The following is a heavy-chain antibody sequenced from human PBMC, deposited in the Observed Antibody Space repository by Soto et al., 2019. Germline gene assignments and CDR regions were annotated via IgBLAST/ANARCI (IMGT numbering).Heavy chain of an antibody. J-gene: IGHJ4*02. CDR3: VKLGSANNY. V-gene: IGHV3-23*01. CDR1: GFTFLSYA. CDR2: ISGSGDTT. Sequence: EVQLLESGGGXVXXXXXLRLSCAASGFTFLSYAMSWVRQAPGKGLEWVSAISGSGDTTYYADSVKGRLTISRDNSKNTLYLQMNSLKAEDTAVYYCVKLGSANNYWGQGTLVTVSS. D-gene: IGHD2-2*01.